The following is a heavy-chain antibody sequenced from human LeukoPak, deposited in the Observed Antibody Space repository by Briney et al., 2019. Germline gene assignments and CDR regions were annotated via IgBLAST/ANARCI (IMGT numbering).Heavy chain of an antibody. J-gene: IGHJ4*02. D-gene: IGHD2-15*01. CDR1: GFTFHDYA. V-gene: IGHV3-9*01. CDR3: VKARSLVVPGLFDY. Sequence: SGGSLRLSCAASGFTFHDYAMHWVRQTPGKGLEWVSGISWNSGDIDYADSVKGRFTISRDNAKNSLYLQMNSLRTEDTAIYYCVKARSLVVPGLFDYWGQGTLVTVSS. CDR2: ISWNSGDI.